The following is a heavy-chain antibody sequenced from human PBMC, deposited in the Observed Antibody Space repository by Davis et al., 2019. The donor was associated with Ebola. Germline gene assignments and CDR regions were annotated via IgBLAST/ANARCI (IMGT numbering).Heavy chain of an antibody. CDR1: GGTFSSYA. CDR3: ARDQRRLELVYYYGMDV. J-gene: IGHJ6*02. CDR2: IIPIFGTA. V-gene: IGHV1-69*13. D-gene: IGHD1-7*01. Sequence: SVKVSCKASGGTFSSYAISWVRQAPGQGLEWMGGIIPIFGTANYAQKFQGRVTITADESTSTAYMELSSLRSEDTAVYYCARDQRRLELVYYYGMDVWGQGTTVTVSS.